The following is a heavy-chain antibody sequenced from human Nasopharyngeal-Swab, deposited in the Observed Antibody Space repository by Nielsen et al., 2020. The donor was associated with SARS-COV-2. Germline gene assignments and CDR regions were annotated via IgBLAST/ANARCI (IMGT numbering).Heavy chain of an antibody. Sequence: GESLKISCAASGFTFSSYWMSWVRQAPGKGLEWVASIKQDGSEKYYVDSVKGRFTISRDNAKNSLYLQMNSLRAEDTAVYYCARSRGARLRYFDWLGGDAFDIWGQGTMVTVSS. CDR1: GFTFSSYW. CDR2: IKQDGSEK. V-gene: IGHV3-7*03. CDR3: ARSRGARLRYFDWLGGDAFDI. J-gene: IGHJ3*02. D-gene: IGHD3-9*01.